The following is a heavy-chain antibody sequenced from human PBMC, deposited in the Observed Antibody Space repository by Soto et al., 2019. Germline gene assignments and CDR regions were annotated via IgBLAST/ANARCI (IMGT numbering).Heavy chain of an antibody. CDR1: GFTFSSYS. CDR2: ISSSSSTI. CDR3: ARADYGDYLPAPHDY. V-gene: IGHV3-48*01. Sequence: GSLRLSCAASGFTFSSYSMNWVRQAPGKGLEWVSYISSSSSTIYYADSVKGRFTISRDNAKNSLYLQMNSLRAEDTAVYYCARADYGDYLPAPHDYWGQGTLVSDS. D-gene: IGHD4-17*01. J-gene: IGHJ4*02.